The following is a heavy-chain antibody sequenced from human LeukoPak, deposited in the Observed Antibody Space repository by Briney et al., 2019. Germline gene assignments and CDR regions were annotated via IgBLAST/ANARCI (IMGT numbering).Heavy chain of an antibody. D-gene: IGHD6-13*01. CDR3: ARLSSSSPARGYYYGMDV. Sequence: GGSLRLSCAASGFTFSSYEMNWVRQAPGKGLEWVSYISSSGSTIYYADSVKGRFTISRDNAKNSLYLQMNSLRAEDTAVYYCARLSSSSPARGYYYGMDVWGQGTTVTVSS. V-gene: IGHV3-48*03. CDR2: ISSSGSTI. J-gene: IGHJ6*02. CDR1: GFTFSSYE.